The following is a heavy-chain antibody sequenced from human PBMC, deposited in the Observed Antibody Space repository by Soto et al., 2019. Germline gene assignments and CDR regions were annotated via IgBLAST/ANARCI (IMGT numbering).Heavy chain of an antibody. CDR3: ARGGYNYHGGLDY. V-gene: IGHV5-51*01. Sequence: GESLKISCKGSGYSFTSYWIAWVRQMPGKGLEWMGIIYPGDSDTRYSPSFQGQVTISADKSITTAYLQWSSLKASDTAIYFCARGGYNYHGGLDYWGQGTLVTVSS. CDR2: IYPGDSDT. CDR1: GYSFTSYW. D-gene: IGHD1-1*01. J-gene: IGHJ4*02.